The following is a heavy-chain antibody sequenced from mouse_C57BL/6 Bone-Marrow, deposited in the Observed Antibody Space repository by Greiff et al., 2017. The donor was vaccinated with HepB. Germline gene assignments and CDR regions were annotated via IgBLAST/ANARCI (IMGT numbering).Heavy chain of an antibody. D-gene: IGHD1-1*01. CDR3: ARYPLYYGSSYGYFDV. Sequence: QVQLQQSGPGLVQPSQSLSITCTVSGFSLTSYGVHWVRQSPGKGLEWLGVIWSGGSTDYNAAFISRLSISKDNSKSQVFFKMNSLQADDTAIYYCARYPLYYGSSYGYFDVWGTGTTVTVSS. CDR1: GFSLTSYG. V-gene: IGHV2-2*01. CDR2: IWSGGST. J-gene: IGHJ1*03.